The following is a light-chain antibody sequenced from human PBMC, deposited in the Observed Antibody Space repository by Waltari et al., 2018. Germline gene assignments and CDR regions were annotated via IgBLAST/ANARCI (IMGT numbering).Light chain of an antibody. Sequence: QSVLTQPPSASGTPGQRVTIPCSGSTSNIGRNSVFWYQQFPGTAPTVFIYRDDQRPSGVPDRVSGSKSGTSASLAISGLRSEDEADYYCASWDDSLSGWVFGGGTKLSVL. CDR1: TSNIGRNS. CDR2: RDD. J-gene: IGLJ3*02. V-gene: IGLV1-47*01. CDR3: ASWDDSLSGWV.